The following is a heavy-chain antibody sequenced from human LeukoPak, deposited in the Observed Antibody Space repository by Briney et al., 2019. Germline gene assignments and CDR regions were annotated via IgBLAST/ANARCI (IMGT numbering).Heavy chain of an antibody. CDR2: IYYSGST. V-gene: IGHV4-39*01. CDR1: GGSISSSSYY. Sequence: SETLSLTCTVSGGSISSSSYYWGWIRQPPGKGLEWIGSIYYSGSTYYNPSLKSRVTISVDTSRNQFSLKLSSVTAADTAVYYCARGDDYGDIRNDYWGQGTLVTVSS. J-gene: IGHJ4*02. D-gene: IGHD4-17*01. CDR3: ARGDDYGDIRNDY.